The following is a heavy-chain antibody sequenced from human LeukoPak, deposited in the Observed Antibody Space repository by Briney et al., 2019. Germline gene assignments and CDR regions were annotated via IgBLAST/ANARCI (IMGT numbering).Heavy chain of an antibody. V-gene: IGHV4-30-2*01. J-gene: IGHJ5*02. Sequence: SETLSLTCAVSGGSISSGGYSWSWIRQPPGKGLEWIGYIYHSGSTYYNPSLKSRVTISVDRSKNQFPLKLSSVTAADTAVYYCARVRITMVRGVIRGDWFDPWGQGTLVTVSS. CDR3: ARVRITMVRGVIRGDWFDP. CDR1: GGSISSGGYS. D-gene: IGHD3-10*01. CDR2: IYHSGST.